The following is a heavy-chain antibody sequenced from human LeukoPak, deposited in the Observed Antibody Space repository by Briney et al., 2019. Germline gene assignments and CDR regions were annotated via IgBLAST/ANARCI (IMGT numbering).Heavy chain of an antibody. J-gene: IGHJ4*02. Sequence: GRSLRLSCAASGFTFDDYAMQWVRQAPGKGLEWVSGISWNSGSIGYADSVKGRFTISRDNAKNSLYLQMNSLRAEDMALYYCAKGYCSSTSCHLGYWGQGTLVTVSS. CDR2: ISWNSGSI. CDR1: GFTFDDYA. D-gene: IGHD2-2*01. CDR3: AKGYCSSTSCHLGY. V-gene: IGHV3-9*03.